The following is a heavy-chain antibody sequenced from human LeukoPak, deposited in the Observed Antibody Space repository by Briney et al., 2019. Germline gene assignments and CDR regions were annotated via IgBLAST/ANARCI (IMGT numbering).Heavy chain of an antibody. D-gene: IGHD7-27*01. CDR2: IFPGDSDS. CDR3: ATLTGDAGGFDP. J-gene: IGHJ5*02. CDR1: GYRFTSYW. V-gene: IGHV5-51*01. Sequence: PGESLKISCKVSGYRFTSYWIDWVRQMPGKGLEWMGIIFPGDSDSRYSPSFQGQVTISADKSISTAYLQWSSLKASDTAMYYCATLTGDAGGFDPWGQGTLVTVSS.